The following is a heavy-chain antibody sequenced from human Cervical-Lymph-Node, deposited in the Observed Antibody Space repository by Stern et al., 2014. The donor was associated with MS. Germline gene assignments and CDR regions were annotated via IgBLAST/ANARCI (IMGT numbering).Heavy chain of an antibody. CDR2: IYYTGST. CDR3: ARAGLEGALSNFDY. D-gene: IGHD1-26*01. V-gene: IGHV4-59*08. Sequence: QVQLQESGPGLVKPSETLSLTCTVSGGSISSYYWSWIRQPPGKGLEWIGHIYYTGSTNYNPSLKRRVTLSVDTSKNQFSLNLPSVTAADPAVYYCARAGLEGALSNFDYWGQGTLVTVSS. J-gene: IGHJ4*02. CDR1: GGSISSYY.